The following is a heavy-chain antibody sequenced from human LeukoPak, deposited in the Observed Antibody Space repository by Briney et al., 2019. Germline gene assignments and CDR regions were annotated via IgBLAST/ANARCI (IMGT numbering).Heavy chain of an antibody. CDR1: GFRVSNSW. CDR3: TTGDRGWQDY. V-gene: IGHV3-15*01. Sequence: KPGGSLRLSFVASGFRVSNSWMCGVRQAQGKGVGWGSNIKRNTDTATTNYGASAEGRFTVSRDDSKNTLYLQMNSLKIEDTAVYYCTTGDRGWQDYWGQGTLVTVSS. CDR2: IKRNTDTATT. J-gene: IGHJ4*02. D-gene: IGHD6-19*01.